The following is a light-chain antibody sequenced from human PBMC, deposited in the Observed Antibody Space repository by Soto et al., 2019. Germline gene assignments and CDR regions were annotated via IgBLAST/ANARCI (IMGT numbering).Light chain of an antibody. V-gene: IGKV1-5*03. CDR1: QSISSW. Sequence: DIQMTQSPSTLSASVGDRVTITCRASQSISSWLAWYQQKPGQAPKLLIYKASSVESGVPSRFSGSGSGTEFTLTISSLHPDDFATYYCQQYESYSIAFGQGTRLEIK. CDR2: KAS. J-gene: IGKJ5*01. CDR3: QQYESYSIA.